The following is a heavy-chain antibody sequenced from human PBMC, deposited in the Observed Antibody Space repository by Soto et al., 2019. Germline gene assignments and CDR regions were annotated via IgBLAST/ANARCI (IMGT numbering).Heavy chain of an antibody. V-gene: IGHV3-23*01. CDR3: AKGDCSGGRCYRGFDY. CDR2: VSASGSIT. D-gene: IGHD2-15*01. CDR1: GFTFSSYD. Sequence: SLRLSCAASGFTFSSYDMNWVRQAPGKGLEWVSGVSASGSITSYADSAKGRFTISRDNAKNTVFLQMTGLRAEDTAVYFCAKGDCSGGRCYRGFDYWGKGTLVTVSS. J-gene: IGHJ4*02.